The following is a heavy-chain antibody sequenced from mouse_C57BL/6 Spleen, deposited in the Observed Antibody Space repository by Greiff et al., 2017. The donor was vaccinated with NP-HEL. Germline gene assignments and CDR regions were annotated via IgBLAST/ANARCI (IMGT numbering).Heavy chain of an antibody. J-gene: IGHJ1*03. V-gene: IGHV5-6*01. CDR2: ISSGGSYT. CDR3: ARQRDYVRYFDV. Sequence: VQLKESGGDLVKPGGSLKLSCAASGFTFSSYGMSWVRQTPDKRLEWVATISSGGSYTYYPDSVKGRFTISRDNAKNTLYLQMSSLKSEDTAMYYCARQRDYVRYFDVWGTGTTVTVSS. D-gene: IGHD1-1*02. CDR1: GFTFSSYG.